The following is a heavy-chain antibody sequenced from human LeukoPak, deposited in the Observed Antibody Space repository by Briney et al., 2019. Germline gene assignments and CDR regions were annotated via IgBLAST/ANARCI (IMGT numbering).Heavy chain of an antibody. CDR3: ATPPLWFGELYADY. V-gene: IGHV1-2*02. D-gene: IGHD3-10*01. CDR2: INPNSGGT. CDR1: GYTFTGYY. J-gene: IGHJ4*02. Sequence: ASVKVSCKASGYTFTGYYMHWVRQAPGQGLEWMGWINPNSGGTNYAQKFQGGVTMTRDTSISTAYMELSRLRSDDTAVYYCATPPLWFGELYADYWGQGTLVTVSS.